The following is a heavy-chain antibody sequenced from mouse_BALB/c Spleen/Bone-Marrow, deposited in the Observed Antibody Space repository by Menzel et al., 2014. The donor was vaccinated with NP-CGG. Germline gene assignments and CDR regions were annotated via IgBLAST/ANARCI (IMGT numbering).Heavy chain of an antibody. CDR3: ERAYRYGRYAMDY. J-gene: IGHJ4*01. D-gene: IGHD2-14*01. CDR2: ILPGSGSI. CDR1: GYTFSTYW. Sequence: QVQLQQSGAELMKPGASVKISCKVTGYTFSTYWIEWVKQRPGHGLEWIGEILPGSGSINYNEKFKGKATFTADASSNTAYIQLSSLTSEDSEVYYCERAYRYGRYAMDYWGQGTSVTVSS. V-gene: IGHV1-9*01.